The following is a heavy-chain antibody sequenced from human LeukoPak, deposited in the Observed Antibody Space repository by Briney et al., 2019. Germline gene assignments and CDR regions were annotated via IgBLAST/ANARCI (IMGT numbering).Heavy chain of an antibody. J-gene: IGHJ6*02. CDR1: GDSISSGGSY. Sequence: SETLSLTCTVSGDSISSGGSYWSWTRQHPGEGLEWIGYIYYSGTTNYNPSLKSRVTISVDTSKNQFSLKLSSVTAADTAVYYCARGACSSTSCYAGYYYGMDVWAQGTTVTVSS. CDR3: ARGACSSTSCYAGYYYGMDV. V-gene: IGHV4-31*03. D-gene: IGHD2-2*01. CDR2: IYYSGTT.